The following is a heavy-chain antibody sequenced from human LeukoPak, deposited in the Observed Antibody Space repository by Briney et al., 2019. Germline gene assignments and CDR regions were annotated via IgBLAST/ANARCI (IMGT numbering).Heavy chain of an antibody. D-gene: IGHD3-10*01. Sequence: PSETLSLTCTVSGGSISSSSYYWGWIRQPPGKGLEWIGSIYYSGSTYYNPSLKSRVTISVDTSKNQFSLKLSSVTAADTAVYYCARRGIRITMVRGVTGVRDGYNYVYWGQGTLVTVSS. J-gene: IGHJ4*02. CDR1: GGSISSSSYY. CDR3: ARRGIRITMVRGVTGVRDGYNYVY. CDR2: IYYSGST. V-gene: IGHV4-39*07.